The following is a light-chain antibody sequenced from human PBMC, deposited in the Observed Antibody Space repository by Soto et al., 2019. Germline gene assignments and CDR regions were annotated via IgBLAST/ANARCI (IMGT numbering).Light chain of an antibody. CDR3: QQSNSTPLT. J-gene: IGKJ4*01. V-gene: IGKV1-39*01. CDR2: SAS. Sequence: DIQMTQSPSSLSASVGDRVTITCRASQSITNYLTRYQQKPGKAPKLLIYSASSLQSGVPSRFSGSGSGTDFTLTISSLQPEDFATYYCQQSNSTPLTFGGGTKVDIK. CDR1: QSITNY.